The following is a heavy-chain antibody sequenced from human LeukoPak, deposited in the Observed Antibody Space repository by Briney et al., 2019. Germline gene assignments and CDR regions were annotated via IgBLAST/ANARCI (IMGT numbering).Heavy chain of an antibody. CDR1: GVTFSSYS. J-gene: IGHJ3*02. Sequence: GALRLFCSAAGVTFSSYSIQWGRRAPGKGLEYCSAVSSNGGSTYYALSVKGRFTISRDHSKHTLYLKMGSLRAEHMAVYYCARARGYGGLHDAFDIWGQGTMVTVSS. D-gene: IGHD4/OR15-4a*01. CDR2: VSSNGGST. V-gene: IGHV3-64*01. CDR3: ARARGYGGLHDAFDI.